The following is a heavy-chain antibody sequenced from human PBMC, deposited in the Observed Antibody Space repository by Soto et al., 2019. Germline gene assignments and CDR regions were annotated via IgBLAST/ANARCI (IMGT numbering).Heavy chain of an antibody. CDR2: ISSSSSTI. D-gene: IGHD3-3*01. Sequence: EVQLVESGGGLVQPGGSLRLSCAASGFTFSSYSMNWVRQAPGKGLEWVSYISSSSSTIYYADSVKGRFTISRDNAKNSLYLQMNSLRDEDTAVYYCARVRLAAYDFWSGYDDAFDIWGQGTMVTVSS. V-gene: IGHV3-48*02. CDR1: GFTFSSYS. CDR3: ARVRLAAYDFWSGYDDAFDI. J-gene: IGHJ3*02.